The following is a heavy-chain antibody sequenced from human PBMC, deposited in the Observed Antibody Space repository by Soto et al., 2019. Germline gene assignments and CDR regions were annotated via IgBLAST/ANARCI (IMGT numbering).Heavy chain of an antibody. CDR2: ISSSSSYI. Sequence: PGGSLRLSCAASGFTFSSYSMNWVRQAPGKGLEWVSSISSSSSYIYYADSVKGRFTISRDNAKNSLYLQMNSLRAEDTAVYYCARGYCSSTSCHTPDWFDPWGQGTLVTVSS. V-gene: IGHV3-21*01. J-gene: IGHJ5*02. CDR3: ARGYCSSTSCHTPDWFDP. D-gene: IGHD2-2*02. CDR1: GFTFSSYS.